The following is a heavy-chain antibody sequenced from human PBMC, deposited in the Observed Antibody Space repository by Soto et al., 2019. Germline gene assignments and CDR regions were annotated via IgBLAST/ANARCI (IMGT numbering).Heavy chain of an antibody. CDR1: GCTFSIYS. D-gene: IGHD5-12*01. V-gene: IGHV3-21*05. J-gene: IGHJ4*02. Sequence: PGGSPRLSCAASGCTFSIYSMNWVRQAPGKGLEWVSYIMPGSSHIFYADSVKGRFTISKDNSKNALNLQMNSLRAEDTAVYYCAKEERHSGYIIDYWGQGTVVTVSS. CDR3: AKEERHSGYIIDY. CDR2: IMPGSSHI.